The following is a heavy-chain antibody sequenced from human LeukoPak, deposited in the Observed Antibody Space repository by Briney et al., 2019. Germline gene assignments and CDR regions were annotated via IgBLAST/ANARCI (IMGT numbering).Heavy chain of an antibody. J-gene: IGHJ4*02. CDR3: ARDLDSSGWNLDFGY. CDR1: GFSFNTCA. D-gene: IGHD6-19*01. CDR2: ISGGGRST. V-gene: IGHV3-23*01. Sequence: KAGGSLRLSCAASGFSFNTCAMSWVRQAPGKGLEWVSTISGGGRSTDYADSVKGQFTISRDNSKNTLYLQMNSLRAEDTAVYYCARDLDSSGWNLDFGYWGQGTLVTVSS.